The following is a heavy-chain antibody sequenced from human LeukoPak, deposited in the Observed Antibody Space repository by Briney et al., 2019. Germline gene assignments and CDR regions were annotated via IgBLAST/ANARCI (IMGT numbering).Heavy chain of an antibody. V-gene: IGHV3-48*02. CDR3: ARVQPPPTVVTPRYYYYGMDV. CDR1: GFTFSSSS. D-gene: IGHD4-23*01. Sequence: GGSLRLSCVASGFTFSSSSMNWVRQAPGKGLEWVSYISSSSSTIYYAGSVKGRFTISRDNAKNSLYLQMNSLRDEDTAVYYCARVQPPPTVVTPRYYYYGMDVWGQGTTVTVSS. J-gene: IGHJ6*02. CDR2: ISSSSSTI.